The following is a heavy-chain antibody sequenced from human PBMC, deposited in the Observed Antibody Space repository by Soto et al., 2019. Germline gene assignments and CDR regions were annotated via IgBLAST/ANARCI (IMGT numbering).Heavy chain of an antibody. CDR3: ARDRYAYGSGSTIDY. CDR2: IVPILGVP. D-gene: IGHD3-10*01. CDR1: GGTFSSYT. V-gene: IGHV1-69*08. Sequence: QVQLVQSGAEVKKPGSSVKVSCKASGGTFSSYTVSWVRQAPGQGLEWMGRIVPILGVPNYAQRXQXXXTXXADKGTNTAYMELSSLRSEDTAGYYCARDRYAYGSGSTIDYWGQGTLVTVSS. J-gene: IGHJ4*02.